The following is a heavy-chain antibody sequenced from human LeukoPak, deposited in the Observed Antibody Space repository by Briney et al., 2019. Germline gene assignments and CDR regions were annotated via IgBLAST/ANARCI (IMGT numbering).Heavy chain of an antibody. CDR3: AGGRCSSPGCPGDNWFAP. CDR2: IIPIFGTA. J-gene: IGHJ5*02. D-gene: IGHD2-2*01. CDR1: GGTFSSYA. V-gene: IGHV1-69*01. Sequence: EASVKVSCKASGGTFSSYAISWVRQAPGQGLEWMGGIIPIFGTANYAQKFQGRVTITADESTSTAYMELSSLRSEDTAVYYWAGGRCSSPGCPGDNWFAPGAQGTLVTVP.